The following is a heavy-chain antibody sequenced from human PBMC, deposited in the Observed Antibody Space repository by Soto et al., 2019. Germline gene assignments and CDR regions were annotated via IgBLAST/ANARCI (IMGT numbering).Heavy chain of an antibody. J-gene: IGHJ4*02. V-gene: IGHV4-34*01. D-gene: IGHD6-19*01. CDR3: ARGESISVAWFDY. CDR1: SGSFSGYY. Sequence: SETLSLTCSIYSGSFSGYYWSWIRQPPGKGLEWIGEISQSGHTNYSPSLKSRVSISIDTSKKQFSLQLNSVTPEDTAVYYCARGESISVAWFDYWGQGTLVTVSS. CDR2: ISQSGHT.